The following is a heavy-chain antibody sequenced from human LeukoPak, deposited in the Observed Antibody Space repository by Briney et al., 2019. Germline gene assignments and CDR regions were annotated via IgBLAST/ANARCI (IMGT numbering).Heavy chain of an antibody. CDR2: ISYDGCNK. J-gene: IGHJ4*02. CDR3: ARQEGPNYYGSGSYHGFDY. D-gene: IGHD3-10*01. CDR1: GFTFSSYA. Sequence: PGGSLRLSCAASGFTFSSYAMHWVRQAPGKGLEWVAVISYDGCNKYYADSVKGRFTISRDNSKNTLYLQMNSLRAEDTAVYYCARQEGPNYYGSGSYHGFDYWGQGTLVTVSS. V-gene: IGHV3-30*04.